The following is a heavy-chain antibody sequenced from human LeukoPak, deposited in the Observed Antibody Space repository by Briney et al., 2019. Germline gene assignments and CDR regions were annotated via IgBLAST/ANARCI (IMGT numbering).Heavy chain of an antibody. Sequence: ASVKVSCKASGGTFSSYAISWVRQAPGQGLEWMGGIIPIFGTANYAQKFQGRVTITTDESTSTAYMELSSLRSEDTAVYFCARSYDSSGRVNFDYWGQGTLVTVSS. CDR3: ARSYDSSGRVNFDY. V-gene: IGHV1-69*05. CDR1: GGTFSSYA. D-gene: IGHD3-22*01. J-gene: IGHJ4*02. CDR2: IIPIFGTA.